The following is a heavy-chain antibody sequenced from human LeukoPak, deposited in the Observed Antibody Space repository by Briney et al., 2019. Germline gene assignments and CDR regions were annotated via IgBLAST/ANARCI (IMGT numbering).Heavy chain of an antibody. D-gene: IGHD5-24*01. CDR1: GYTFTGYY. V-gene: IGHV1-2*02. CDR3: ARDGYNVPYYYYYYYMDV. Sequence: GASVKVSCKASGYTFTGYYMHWVRQAPGQGLEWMGWINPNSGGTNYAQKFQGRVTMTRDTSISTAYMELSRLRSDDTAVYYCARDGYNVPYYYYYYYMDVWGKGTTVTISS. J-gene: IGHJ6*03. CDR2: INPNSGGT.